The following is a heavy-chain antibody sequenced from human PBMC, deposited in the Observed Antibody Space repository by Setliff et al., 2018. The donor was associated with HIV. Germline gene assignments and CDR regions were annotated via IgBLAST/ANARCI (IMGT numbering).Heavy chain of an antibody. CDR2: IYYSGTT. D-gene: IGHD3-22*01. J-gene: IGHJ6*03. Sequence: SETLSLTCTVSGASISSGGYYWSWIRQHPGKGLEWIGYIYYSGTTYYNPSLKSRVTISVDTSKNQFSLNLSSVTAADTAVYYCARGFSGLFGGYYMDVWGKGTTVTSP. V-gene: IGHV4-31*03. CDR1: GASISSGGYY. CDR3: ARGFSGLFGGYYMDV.